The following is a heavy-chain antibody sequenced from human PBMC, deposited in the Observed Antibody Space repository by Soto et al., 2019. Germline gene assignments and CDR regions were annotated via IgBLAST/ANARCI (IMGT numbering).Heavy chain of an antibody. V-gene: IGHV1-18*01. J-gene: IGHJ4*02. CDR2: ISAYNGNT. CDR1: GYTFSNYG. D-gene: IGHD5-12*01. CDR3: ARDLVPGYTGFSDY. Sequence: QVQLVQSGAEVKKPGASVKVSCKTSGYTFSNYGINWVRQAPGQGLEWMGWISAYNGNTNFAQKLQGRVSLTTDTFSTTAYMELRSLTSDDTAVYYCARDLVPGYTGFSDYWGQGTLVTVSS.